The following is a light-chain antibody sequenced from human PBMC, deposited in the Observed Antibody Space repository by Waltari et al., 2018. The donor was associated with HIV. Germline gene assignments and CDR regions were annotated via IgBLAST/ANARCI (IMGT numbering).Light chain of an antibody. CDR2: KAT. V-gene: IGLV3-25*03. Sequence: SFELTQPPSVSVSPGQTARITCSGDALVKQYTYWYQQKTGQPPVVVLYKATERPPGIPERFSGSSSGTTVTLTISGVQSEDEADYYCQSADTGGTRVFGPGTKVTVL. CDR3: QSADTGGTRV. J-gene: IGLJ1*01. CDR1: ALVKQY.